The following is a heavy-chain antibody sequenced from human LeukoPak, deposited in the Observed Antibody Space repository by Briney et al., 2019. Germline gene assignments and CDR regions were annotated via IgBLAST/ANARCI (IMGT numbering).Heavy chain of an antibody. CDR1: GYTFTSYS. CDR2: ISAYNGNT. V-gene: IGHV1-18*01. J-gene: IGHJ2*01. Sequence: ASVKVSCKASGYTFTSYSISWVRQAPGQGLEWMGWISAYNGNTNYAQKLQGRVTMTTDTSTSTAYMELRSLRSDDTAVYYCARGRGVAGTYWYFDLWGRGTLVTVSS. D-gene: IGHD3-10*01. CDR3: ARGRGVAGTYWYFDL.